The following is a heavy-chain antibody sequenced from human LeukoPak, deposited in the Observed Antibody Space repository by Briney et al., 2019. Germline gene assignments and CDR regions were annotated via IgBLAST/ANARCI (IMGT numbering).Heavy chain of an antibody. D-gene: IGHD6-19*01. CDR2: IIPIFGTA. Sequence: SVKVCCKASGGTFSSYAISWVRQAPGQGLEWMGGIIPIFGTANYAQKFQGRVTITTDESTSTAYMELSSLRSEDTAVYYCARWNSSGWYWWFDPWGQGTLVTVSS. CDR3: ARWNSSGWYWWFDP. J-gene: IGHJ5*02. CDR1: GGTFSSYA. V-gene: IGHV1-69*05.